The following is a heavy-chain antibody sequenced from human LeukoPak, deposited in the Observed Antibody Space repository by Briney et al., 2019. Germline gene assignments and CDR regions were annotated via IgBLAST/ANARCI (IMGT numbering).Heavy chain of an antibody. J-gene: IGHJ4*02. CDR2: IYPGDSDT. D-gene: IGHD4-11*01. CDR3: AGRSDHSFDY. CDR1: GYTFTSYW. V-gene: IGHV5-51*01. Sequence: GESLKISCKASGYTFTSYWIGWVRQMPGKGLEWMGIIYPGDSDTRYTPSFQGQVTISADKSISTAYLQWSSLKASDTAMYCCAGRSDHSFDYWGQGTLVTVSS.